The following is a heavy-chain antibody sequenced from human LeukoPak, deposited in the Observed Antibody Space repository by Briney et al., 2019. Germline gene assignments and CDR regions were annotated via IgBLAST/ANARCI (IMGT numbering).Heavy chain of an antibody. CDR2: TFYGGST. CDR1: GASLSSSTYY. D-gene: IGHD3-10*01. V-gene: IGHV4-39*07. J-gene: IGHJ4*02. CDR3: AREGMSGAFDY. Sequence: PETLSLTCAVSGASLSSSTYYWAWIRRPPGKGPEWIVSTFYGGSTYYNPSLKSRVTISVDTSKNQISLELTSVTDADTGMYFCAREGMSGAFDYWGQGTQATVSS.